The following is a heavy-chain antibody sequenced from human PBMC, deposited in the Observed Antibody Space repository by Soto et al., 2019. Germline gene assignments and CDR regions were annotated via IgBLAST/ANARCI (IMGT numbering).Heavy chain of an antibody. CDR1: GGSISSYY. J-gene: IGHJ5*02. CDR2: IYTSGST. CDR3: ERERGYWSSTSCQNWLDH. Sequence: SETLSLTCTVSGGSISSYYWSWIRQPAGKGLEWIGRIYTSGSTNYNPSLKSRVTMSVHTSKNQFSLKLSSVTAADTAVYYCERERGYWSSTSCQNWLDHCGQGKMLTVS. D-gene: IGHD2-2*01. V-gene: IGHV4-4*07.